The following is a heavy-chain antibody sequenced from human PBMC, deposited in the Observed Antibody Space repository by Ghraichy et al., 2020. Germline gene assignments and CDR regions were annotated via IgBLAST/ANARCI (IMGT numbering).Heavy chain of an antibody. CDR2: IIPIFGTA. J-gene: IGHJ6*02. Sequence: SVKVSCKASGGTFSSYAISWVRQAPGQGLEWMGGIIPIFGTANYAQKFQGRVTITADESTSTAYMELSSLRSEDTAVYYCARPSRYYDILTGSEDYYYYGMDVWGQGTTVTVSS. V-gene: IGHV1-69*13. D-gene: IGHD3-9*01. CDR3: ARPSRYYDILTGSEDYYYYGMDV. CDR1: GGTFSSYA.